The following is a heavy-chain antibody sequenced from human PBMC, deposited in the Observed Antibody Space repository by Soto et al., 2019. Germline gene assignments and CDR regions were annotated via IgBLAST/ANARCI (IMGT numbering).Heavy chain of an antibody. D-gene: IGHD1-26*01. J-gene: IGHJ4*02. Sequence: EVQLVVSGGGLVQPGGSLRLSCAASGFTFSSYWMHWVRQVPGKGLVWVSRIKSDASTIMYADSVKGRFPISRDNAKNTLYLQVNRLRPEDTAVYYCVRGGSANYYGLFDSWGQGTLVSVSS. CDR2: IKSDASTI. CDR1: GFTFSSYW. V-gene: IGHV3-74*03. CDR3: VRGGSANYYGLFDS.